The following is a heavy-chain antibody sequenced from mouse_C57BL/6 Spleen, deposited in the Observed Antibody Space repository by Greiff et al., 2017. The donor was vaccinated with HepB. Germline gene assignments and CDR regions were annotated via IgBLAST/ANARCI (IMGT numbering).Heavy chain of an antibody. V-gene: IGHV1-55*01. CDR1: GYTFTSYW. CDR3: ARGGPYDGYFAWFAY. D-gene: IGHD2-3*01. J-gene: IGHJ3*01. CDR2: IYPGSGST. Sequence: QVQLQQPGAELVKPGASVKMSCKASGYTFTSYWITWVKQRPGQGLEWIGDIYPGSGSTNYNEKFKSKATLTVDTSSSTAYMQLSSLTSEDSAVYYWARGGPYDGYFAWFAYWGQGTLVTVSA.